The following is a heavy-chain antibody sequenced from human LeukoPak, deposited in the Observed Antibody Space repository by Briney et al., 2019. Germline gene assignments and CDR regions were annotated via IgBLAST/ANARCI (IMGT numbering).Heavy chain of an antibody. CDR3: ARVWYYYDSSGYNDI. J-gene: IGHJ3*02. Sequence: GGSLRFSCEASGLTFSGYTMTWFRQAPGKGLKWVSSIISSSSYIYYADSVKGRFTISRDNSKNTLYLQMNSLRAEDTAVYYCARVWYYYDSSGYNDIWGQGTMVTVSS. CDR2: IISSSSYI. V-gene: IGHV3-21*04. D-gene: IGHD3-22*01. CDR1: GLTFSGYT.